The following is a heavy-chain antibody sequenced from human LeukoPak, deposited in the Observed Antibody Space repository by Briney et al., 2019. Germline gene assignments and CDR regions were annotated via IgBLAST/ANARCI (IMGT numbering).Heavy chain of an antibody. Sequence: SGGSLRLSCAAFGFTFSNYGMHWVRQAPGKGLEWVAVIWYDGSNKYYADSVKGRFTISRDNSKNTLYLQMNSLRAEDTAVYYCARDYDGSGWSFWGQGTLVTVSS. CDR3: ARDYDGSGWSF. J-gene: IGHJ4*02. CDR1: GFTFSNYG. CDR2: IWYDGSNK. V-gene: IGHV3-33*01. D-gene: IGHD6-19*01.